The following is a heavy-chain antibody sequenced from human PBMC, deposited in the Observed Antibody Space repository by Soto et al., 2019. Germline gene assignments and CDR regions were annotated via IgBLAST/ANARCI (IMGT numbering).Heavy chain of an antibody. CDR1: GYTFTSYA. CDR3: ARGWFGEYVDYFDY. J-gene: IGHJ4*02. Sequence: QVQLVQSGAEVKKPGASVKVACKASGYTFTSYAISWVRQAPGQGLEWMGWISAYNGNTNYAQKVQGRVTMTTDTTTSTAYMELRSLRSDDTAVYYCARGWFGEYVDYFDYWGQGTLVTVSS. V-gene: IGHV1-18*01. CDR2: ISAYNGNT. D-gene: IGHD3-10*01.